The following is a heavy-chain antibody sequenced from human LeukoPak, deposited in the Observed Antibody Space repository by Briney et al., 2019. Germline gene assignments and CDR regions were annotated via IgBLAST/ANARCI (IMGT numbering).Heavy chain of an antibody. Sequence: PGGSLRLSCAASGFTLNTHWMSWVRQAPGKGLEWVANIKQDGRDTYYVDSVKGRFTISRDNAKNSLNLQMNSLRAEDTAMYYCATGEGYWGQGTLVTVSS. CDR1: GFTLNTHW. CDR2: IKQDGRDT. V-gene: IGHV3-7*03. J-gene: IGHJ4*02. CDR3: ATGEGY.